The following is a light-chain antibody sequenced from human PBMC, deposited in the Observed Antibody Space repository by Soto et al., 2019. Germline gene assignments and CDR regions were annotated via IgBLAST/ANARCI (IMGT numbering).Light chain of an antibody. CDR1: QHVPSSS. J-gene: IGKJ3*01. V-gene: IGKV3-20*01. CDR2: GAS. CDR3: QHYGISPFS. Sequence: EIVLTQSPGTLSLSPGDRATLSCRASQHVPSSSLAWYQQKPGQAPRLLIYGASSGATGVPDRFSGSGSGTDFTLTISRLEPEDFALYYCQHYGISPFSFGPGTKVDV.